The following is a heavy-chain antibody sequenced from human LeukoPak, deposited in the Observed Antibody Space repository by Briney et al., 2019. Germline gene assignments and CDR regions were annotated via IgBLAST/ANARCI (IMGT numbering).Heavy chain of an antibody. CDR2: ISSSSSYI. J-gene: IGHJ6*03. CDR3: ARANYDFWSGYYTGEGYYYYYMDV. Sequence: PGGSLRLSCAASGFTFSSYSMNWVRQAPGKGLEWVSSISSSSSYIYYADSVKGRFTISRDNAKNSLYLQMNSLRAEDTAVYYCARANYDFWSGYYTGEGYYYYYMDVWGKGTTVTVSS. D-gene: IGHD3-3*01. V-gene: IGHV3-21*01. CDR1: GFTFSSYS.